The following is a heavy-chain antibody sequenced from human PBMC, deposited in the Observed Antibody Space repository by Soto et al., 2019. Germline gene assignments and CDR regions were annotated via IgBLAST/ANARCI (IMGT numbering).Heavy chain of an antibody. Sequence: SETLSLTCAVYGGSFSGYYWSWIRQPPGKGLEWIGEINHSGSTNYNPSLKSRVTISVDTSKNQFSLKLSSVTAADTAVYYCARAHSGYDTHYYYYYYMDVWGKGTTVTVSS. CDR2: INHSGST. J-gene: IGHJ6*03. V-gene: IGHV4-34*01. D-gene: IGHD5-12*01. CDR3: ARAHSGYDTHYYYYYYMDV. CDR1: GGSFSGYY.